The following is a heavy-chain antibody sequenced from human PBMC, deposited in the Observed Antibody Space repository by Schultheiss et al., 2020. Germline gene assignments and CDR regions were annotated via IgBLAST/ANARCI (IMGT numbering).Heavy chain of an antibody. Sequence: WGSLRLSCAASGFTFSNSLMSWVRQAPGKGLEWVGRIKSKTDGGTTEYVAPVKGRFTISRDDSKNTVYLQMNSLKTEDTAVYYCITVLRANWFDPWGQGTLVTVSS. V-gene: IGHV3-15*01. CDR2: IKSKTDGGTT. J-gene: IGHJ5*02. CDR1: GFTFSNSL. CDR3: ITVLRANWFDP.